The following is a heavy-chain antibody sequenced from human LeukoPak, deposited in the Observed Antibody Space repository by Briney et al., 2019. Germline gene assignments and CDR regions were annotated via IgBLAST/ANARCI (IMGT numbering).Heavy chain of an antibody. CDR2: TNSNGGNT. Sequence: PGGSLRLSCSASGFTFSSCAMSWVRQAPGKGLEYVSATNSNGGNTYYADSVKGRFTNSRDNSKNTLYLQMSSLRADDTAVYYCVTSSSGYYFNWGQGTLVTVSS. CDR1: GFTFSSCA. V-gene: IGHV3-64D*06. J-gene: IGHJ1*01. CDR3: VTSSSGYYFN. D-gene: IGHD6-19*01.